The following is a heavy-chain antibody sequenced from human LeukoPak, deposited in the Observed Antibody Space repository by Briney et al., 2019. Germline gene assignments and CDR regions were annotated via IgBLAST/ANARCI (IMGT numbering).Heavy chain of an antibody. CDR3: ARLTWTGYGMDV. J-gene: IGHJ6*02. CDR2: IYSGGST. Sequence: GGSLRLSCAASGFTVSSNYMSWVRQAPGKGLEWVSVIYSGGSTYYADSVKGRFTISRDNSKNTLYLQMNSLRAEDTAVYYCARLTWTGYGMDVWGQGTTVTVSS. CDR1: GFTVSSNY. V-gene: IGHV3-66*01. D-gene: IGHD1-1*01.